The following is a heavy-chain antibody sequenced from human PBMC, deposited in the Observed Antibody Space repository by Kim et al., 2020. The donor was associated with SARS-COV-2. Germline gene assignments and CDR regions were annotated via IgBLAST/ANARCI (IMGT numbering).Heavy chain of an antibody. D-gene: IGHD2-2*01. CDR1: GFTFSNYG. CDR2: ISFGGVT. V-gene: IGHV3-23*01. Sequence: GGSLRLSCAASGFTFSNYGVSWVRQAPGKGLEWVSAISFGGVTDYADSVRGRFTTSRDNPKSTVYLQMNSLRAEDTAVYYCAGICGTTSCSDDYGGQGTLVTVSS. J-gene: IGHJ4*02. CDR3: AGICGTTSCSDDY.